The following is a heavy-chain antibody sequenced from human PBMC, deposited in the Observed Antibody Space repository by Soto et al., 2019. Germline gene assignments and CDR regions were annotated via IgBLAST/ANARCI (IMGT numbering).Heavy chain of an antibody. Sequence: ASVKVSCKASGYTFTSYAMHWVRQAPGQRLEWMGWINAGNGNTKYSQKFQGRVTITRDTSASTAYMELSSLRSEDTAVYYCARFGPDPYYYDSSGYYWFDPWGQGTLVTVS. CDR1: GYTFTSYA. J-gene: IGHJ5*02. CDR2: INAGNGNT. CDR3: ARFGPDPYYYDSSGYYWFDP. V-gene: IGHV1-3*01. D-gene: IGHD3-22*01.